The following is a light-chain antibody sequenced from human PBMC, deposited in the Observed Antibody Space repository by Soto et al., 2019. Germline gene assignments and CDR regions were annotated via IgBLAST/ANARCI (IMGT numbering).Light chain of an antibody. CDR3: QQYNVYSWT. J-gene: IGKJ1*01. CDR1: QNINSW. CDR2: EAS. Sequence: DIHMTHSPSTLSASVGDRVTITCLASQNINSWLAWYQQKPGNAPKLLIYEASSLEKGVPARFGGIGSGTEFTLTISSLQPDDFATYYCQQYNVYSWTFGQGTKLDI. V-gene: IGKV1-5*03.